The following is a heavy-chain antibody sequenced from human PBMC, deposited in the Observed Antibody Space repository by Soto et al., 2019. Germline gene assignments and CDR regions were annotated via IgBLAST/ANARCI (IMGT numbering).Heavy chain of an antibody. CDR1: GYTFTSYY. J-gene: IGHJ3*02. CDR3: ARDKSYYYDSSGYYSGLDI. V-gene: IGHV1-46*03. CDR2: INPSGGST. Sequence: ASVKVSCKASGYTFTSYYMHWVRQAPGQGLEWMGIINPSGGSTSYAQKFQGRVTMTRDTSTSTVYMELSSLRSEDTAVYYCARDKSYYYDSSGYYSGLDIWGQGTMVTVSS. D-gene: IGHD3-22*01.